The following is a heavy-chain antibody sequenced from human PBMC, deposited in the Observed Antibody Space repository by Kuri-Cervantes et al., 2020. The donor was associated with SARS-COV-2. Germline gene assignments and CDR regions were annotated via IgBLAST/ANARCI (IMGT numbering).Heavy chain of an antibody. D-gene: IGHD3/OR15-3a*01. CDR3: SGRVDFSSVDY. J-gene: IGHJ4*02. V-gene: IGHV4-59*01. CDR1: GDSITNYY. CDR2: VSYNGAT. Sequence: SETLSLTCTVSGDSITNYYLTWIRQPPGKGLEWIGYVSYNGATAYNSSLKSRVTMSLDTSKNQCSLRLSSVTAADTAVYYCSGRVDFSSVDYWGQGTLVTVSS.